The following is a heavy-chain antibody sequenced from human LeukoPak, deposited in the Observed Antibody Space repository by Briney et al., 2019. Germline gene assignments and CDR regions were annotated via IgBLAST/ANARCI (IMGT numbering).Heavy chain of an antibody. Sequence: SETLSLTCAVSGDSITSGTFSWSWIRQSPGKGLEWIGYIYQSGRTFYTLSLRSRVAISMDRSKNQISLRLTSVTAADTAVYYCSRGDVNGDYSWFDPWGQGTLVIVSS. CDR3: SRGDVNGDYSWFDP. CDR1: GDSITSGTFS. J-gene: IGHJ5*02. V-gene: IGHV4-30-2*06. CDR2: IYQSGRT. D-gene: IGHD4-17*01.